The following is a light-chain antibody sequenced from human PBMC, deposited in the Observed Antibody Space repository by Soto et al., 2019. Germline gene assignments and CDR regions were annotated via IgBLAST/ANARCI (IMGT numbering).Light chain of an antibody. CDR3: QQYGSSYT. CDR2: GAS. J-gene: IGKJ2*01. CDR1: QSVSSSY. V-gene: IGKV3-20*01. Sequence: EIVLTQSPGTLSLSPGERATLSCRASQSVSSSYLAWYQQKPGQAPRLLIYGASSRATGIPDRFSGSGSGTDFTLTISRLEPYDFAVYYCQQYGSSYTFGQGTKLEIK.